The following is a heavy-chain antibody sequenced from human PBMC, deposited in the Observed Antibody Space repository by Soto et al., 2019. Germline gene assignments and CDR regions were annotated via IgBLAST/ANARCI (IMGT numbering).Heavy chain of an antibody. CDR3: ARDRVAGAGNYLYYSGMDV. Sequence: ASVKVSCKASGYTFTDYYMYWVRQAPGHGLEWMGWMNPNSAGTKYAQKFQRRVTMNRYTSISTTYMEVSRLRYDDTDVYYCARDRVAGAGNYLYYSGMDVWGRGTTGTSPQ. J-gene: IGHJ6*04. CDR2: MNPNSAGT. V-gene: IGHV1-2*02. D-gene: IGHD6-13*01. CDR1: GYTFTDYY.